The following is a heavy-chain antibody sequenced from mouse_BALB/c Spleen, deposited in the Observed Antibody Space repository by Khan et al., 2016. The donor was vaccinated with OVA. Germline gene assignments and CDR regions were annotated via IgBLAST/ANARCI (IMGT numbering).Heavy chain of an antibody. J-gene: IGHJ2*01. CDR2: INIYTGEP. V-gene: IGHV9-1*02. Sequence: QIQLVQSGPELKTPGETVKISCKASGYTFTNYAMNWVKQAPGKGLKWMGWINIYTGEPTYGDDFKGRFAFSLETSATTVYSHINNPKNEDMATYYCGRSRGNFLLGHWGQGTTLTISS. CDR1: GYTFTNYA. D-gene: IGHD3-3*01. CDR3: GRSRGNFLLGH.